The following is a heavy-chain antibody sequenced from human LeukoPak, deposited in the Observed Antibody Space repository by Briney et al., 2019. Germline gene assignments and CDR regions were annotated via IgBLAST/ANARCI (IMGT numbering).Heavy chain of an antibody. CDR2: INHSGGT. V-gene: IGHV4-34*01. J-gene: IGHJ4*02. D-gene: IGHD3-3*01. Sequence: ASETLSFTCAVYGGSFSGYYWSWIRQPPGKGLEWIGEINHSGGTNYNPSLKSRVTISVDTTKNQFSLKLSSVTAAGTAVYYCARLHTIVGVVIPLFDYWGQGSLVTVSS. CDR3: ARLHTIVGVVIPLFDY. CDR1: GGSFSGYY.